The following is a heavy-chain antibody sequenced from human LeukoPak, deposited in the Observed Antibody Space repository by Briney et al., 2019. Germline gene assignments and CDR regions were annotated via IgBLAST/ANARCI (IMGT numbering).Heavy chain of an antibody. CDR3: ATLLEQQLVPNDAFDI. Sequence: ASVKVSCKVSGYTLTELSMHWVRQAPGKGLEWMGGFDPEDGETIYAQKFQGRVTMTEDTSTDTAYMELSSLRSEDTAVYYCATLLEQQLVPNDAFDIWGQGTMVTVSS. D-gene: IGHD6-13*01. CDR2: FDPEDGET. CDR1: GYTLTELS. V-gene: IGHV1-24*01. J-gene: IGHJ3*02.